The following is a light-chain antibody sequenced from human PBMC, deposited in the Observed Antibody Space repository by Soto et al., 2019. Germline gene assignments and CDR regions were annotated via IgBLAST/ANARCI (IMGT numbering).Light chain of an antibody. CDR2: GAS. V-gene: IGKV3-15*01. CDR3: QQYNNWPPLYT. Sequence: EIVMTQSPATLSVSPGERATLSCRASQSVSSNLAWYQQKPGQAPRLLIYGASTRATGIPARFSGSGSGTEFTLTISGLQSEDFAVYYCQQYNNWPPLYTCGQGTKLEIK. CDR1: QSVSSN. J-gene: IGKJ2*01.